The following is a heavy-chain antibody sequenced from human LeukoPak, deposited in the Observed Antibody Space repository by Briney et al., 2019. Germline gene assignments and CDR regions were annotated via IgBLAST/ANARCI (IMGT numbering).Heavy chain of an antibody. CDR2: IYSSGST. D-gene: IGHD2-15*01. CDR1: GGSISGYY. J-gene: IGHJ4*02. V-gene: IGHV4-4*07. Sequence: SETLSLTCTVSGGSISGYYWSWIRQPAGKGLEWTGRIYSSGSTNYNPSLKSRVTMSVVTSKNKFSLKLSSVTAADTAVYYCARAHCSGGSCHGEGFDYWGQGTLVTVSS. CDR3: ARAHCSGGSCHGEGFDY.